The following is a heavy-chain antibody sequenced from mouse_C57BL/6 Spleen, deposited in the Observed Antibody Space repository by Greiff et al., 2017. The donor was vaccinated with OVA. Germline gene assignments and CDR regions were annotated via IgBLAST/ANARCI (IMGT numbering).Heavy chain of an antibody. D-gene: IGHD2-13*01. CDR2: IHPNSGST. CDR1: GYTFTSYW. J-gene: IGHJ2*01. Sequence: QVQLQQPGAELVKPGASVKLSCKASGYTFTSYWMHWVKQRPGQGLEWIGMIHPNSGSTNYNEKFTSKATLTVDKSASTAYMQLSSLTSEDSAVYYWALDWNVGDFDYWGQGTTLTVSS. CDR3: ALDWNVGDFDY. V-gene: IGHV1-64*01.